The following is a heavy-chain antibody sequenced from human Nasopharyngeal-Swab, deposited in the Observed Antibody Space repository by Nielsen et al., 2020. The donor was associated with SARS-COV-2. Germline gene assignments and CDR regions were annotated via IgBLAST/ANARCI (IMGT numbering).Heavy chain of an antibody. J-gene: IGHJ4*02. Sequence: SETLSFTCTVSGGSISSYYWSWIRQPPGKGLEWIGYIYYSGSTNYNPSLKSRVTISVDTSKNQFSLKLSSVTAADTAVYYCARGDLTYYDFWSGFDYWGQGTLVTVSS. D-gene: IGHD3-3*01. CDR2: IYYSGST. CDR1: GGSISSYY. CDR3: ARGDLTYYDFWSGFDY. V-gene: IGHV4-59*01.